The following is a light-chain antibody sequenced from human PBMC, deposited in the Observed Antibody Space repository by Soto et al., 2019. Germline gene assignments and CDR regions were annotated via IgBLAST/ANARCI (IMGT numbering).Light chain of an antibody. V-gene: IGKV3-15*01. CDR3: QQYVDWPWT. J-gene: IGKJ1*01. CDR1: QSVSRN. Sequence: EVVMTQSAATLSVSPGDGATLSCRASQSVSRNLAWYQQKPGQAPRLLISGASTRATGIPARFSGSGSGTEFTLSISSLQSEDFAVYYCQQYVDWPWTFAQGTKVEVK. CDR2: GAS.